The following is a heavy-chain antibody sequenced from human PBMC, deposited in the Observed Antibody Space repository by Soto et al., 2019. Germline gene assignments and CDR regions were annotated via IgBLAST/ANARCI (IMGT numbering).Heavy chain of an antibody. V-gene: IGHV4-59*08. CDR3: GRHLFSDV. Sequence: PSDTLSLTCIVSGSSMTTYYWNWIRQPPGKGLEWIGYFSYSGTTNYNPSLKSRVTISADTSKNQFFLKLSSVTAADTAVYYCGRHLFSDVWGQGTTVTVSS. D-gene: IGHD2-21*01. CDR2: FSYSGTT. J-gene: IGHJ6*02. CDR1: GSSMTTYY.